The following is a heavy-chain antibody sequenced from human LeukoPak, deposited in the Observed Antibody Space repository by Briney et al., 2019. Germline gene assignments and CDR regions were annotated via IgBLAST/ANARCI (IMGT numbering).Heavy chain of an antibody. D-gene: IGHD2-2*02. J-gene: IGHJ4*02. V-gene: IGHV3-30*02. CDR3: AKDSLTYCSSTSCYMGGLDY. CDR2: IRYDGSNK. CDR1: GFTFSSYG. Sequence: PGGSLRLSCAASGFTFSSYGMHWVRQAPGKGLEWVAFIRYDGSNKYYADSVKGRFTISRDNSKNTLYLQMNSLRAEDTAVYYRAKDSLTYCSSTSCYMGGLDYWGQGTLVTVSS.